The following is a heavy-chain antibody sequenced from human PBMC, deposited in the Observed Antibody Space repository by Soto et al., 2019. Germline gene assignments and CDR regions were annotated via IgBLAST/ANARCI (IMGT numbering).Heavy chain of an antibody. CDR2: IDPSDSYT. V-gene: IGHV5-10-1*01. D-gene: IGHD6-6*01. J-gene: IGHJ6*02. CDR3: ARHEYSSSFYYYGMDV. CDR1: GYSFTSYW. Sequence: PGESLISCKGSGYSFTSYWISWVRQMPGKGLEWMGRIDPSDSYTNYSPSFQGHVTISADKSISTAYLQWSSLKASDTAMYYCARHEYSSSFYYYGMDVWGQGTTVTVSS.